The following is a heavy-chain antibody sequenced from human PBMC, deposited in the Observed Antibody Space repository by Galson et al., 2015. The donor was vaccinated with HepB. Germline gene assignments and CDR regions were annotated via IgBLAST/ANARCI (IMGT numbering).Heavy chain of an antibody. D-gene: IGHD1-1*01. CDR3: ARRFRRWEVQPDTFDY. Sequence: SETLSLTCTVSAGSISSSNYYWGWIRQPPGTGLEWIGSIDYSGTTFYNPSLKSRVTISVDTSKNQFSLRLSSVTAADSAIYYCARRFRRWEVQPDTFDYWGQGTLVIVSS. CDR2: IDYSGTT. V-gene: IGHV4-39*01. J-gene: IGHJ4*02. CDR1: AGSISSSNYY.